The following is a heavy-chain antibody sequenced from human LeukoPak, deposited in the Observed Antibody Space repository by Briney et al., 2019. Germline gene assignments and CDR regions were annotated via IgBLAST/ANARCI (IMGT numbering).Heavy chain of an antibody. CDR2: INDSGTT. CDR1: GGSSSSYY. CDR3: ARDWWYRSSWYWSLP. V-gene: IGHV4-34*01. Sequence: SETLSLTCAVYGGSSSSYYWSWIRQPPGKGLEWIGEINDSGTTDYNPSLKSRDTISLVTSKNQISLNLISVTAADTAVYYCARDWWYRSSWYWSLPCGQGTLVTVSS. J-gene: IGHJ5*02. D-gene: IGHD6-13*01.